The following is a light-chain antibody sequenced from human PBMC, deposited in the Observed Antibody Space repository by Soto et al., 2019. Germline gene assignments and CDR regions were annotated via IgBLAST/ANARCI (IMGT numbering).Light chain of an antibody. CDR1: SSDVGVYNH. J-gene: IGLJ1*01. Sequence: SVVTQPAPVFGSPWQSIPNSLTWNSSDVGVYNHVSWYQQHPGKAPKLMIYDVSNRPSGVSNRFSGSKSGNTASLTISGLQPEDEADYYCSSYTSSSTLVVFGTGTQLTVL. CDR3: SSYTSSSTLVV. V-gene: IGLV2-14*01. CDR2: DVS.